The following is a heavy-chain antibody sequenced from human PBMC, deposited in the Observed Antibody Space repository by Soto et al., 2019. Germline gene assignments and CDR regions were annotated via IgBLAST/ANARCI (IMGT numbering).Heavy chain of an antibody. CDR1: GFTFSSYA. CDR3: AKFSGSSPYYGMDV. V-gene: IGHV3-23*01. J-gene: IGHJ6*02. Sequence: GGSLRLSCAASGFTFSSYAMSWVRQAPGKGLEWVSAISGSGGSTYYADSVKGRFTISRDNSKDTLYLQMNSLRAEDTAVYYCAKFSGSSPYYGMDVWGQGTTVTVSS. CDR2: ISGSGGST. D-gene: IGHD3-10*01.